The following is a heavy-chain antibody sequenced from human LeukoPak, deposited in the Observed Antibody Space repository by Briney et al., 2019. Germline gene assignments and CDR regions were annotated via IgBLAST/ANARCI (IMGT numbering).Heavy chain of an antibody. D-gene: IGHD3-10*01. CDR3: AREGKWFGSFYCYMDV. V-gene: IGHV4-4*07. CDR2: IYGSGST. Sequence: KSSETLSLTCSVCGGSVSDYYGRWMRQPAGKGLEWLGRIYGSGSTNYNPSLKSRVSMALHTSKTQFSLKVSSVTAADTGVYFCAREGKWFGSFYCYMDVWGKGTTVTVS. CDR1: GGSVSDYY. J-gene: IGHJ6*03.